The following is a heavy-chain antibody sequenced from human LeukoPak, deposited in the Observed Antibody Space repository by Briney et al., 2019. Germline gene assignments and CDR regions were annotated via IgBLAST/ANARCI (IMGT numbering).Heavy chain of an antibody. V-gene: IGHV4-38-2*02. CDR3: ARDLAI. J-gene: IGHJ3*02. CDR2: IYQSGSV. Sequence: PSETLSLTCTVSGYSIRSGFYWGWIRQPPGKGLEWIGSIYQSGSVYYNPSLSGRVTISVDTSKNQFSLKLTSVSAADTAVYYCARDLAIWGQGTMVTVSS. CDR1: GYSIRSGFY. D-gene: IGHD3-16*01.